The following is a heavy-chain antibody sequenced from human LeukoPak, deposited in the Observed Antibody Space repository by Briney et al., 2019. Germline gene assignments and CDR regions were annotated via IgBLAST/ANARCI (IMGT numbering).Heavy chain of an antibody. J-gene: IGHJ5*02. CDR3: ARDRSLIAAAGGDWFDP. D-gene: IGHD6-13*01. V-gene: IGHV7-4-1*02. CDR1: GYTFTSYA. CDR2: INTNTGNP. Sequence: ASVKVSCKASGYTFTSYAMNWVRQAPGQGLEWMGWINTNTGNPTYAQGFTGRFVFSLNTSVSTAYLQISSLKAEDTAVYYCARDRSLIAAAGGDWFDPWGQGTLVTVSS.